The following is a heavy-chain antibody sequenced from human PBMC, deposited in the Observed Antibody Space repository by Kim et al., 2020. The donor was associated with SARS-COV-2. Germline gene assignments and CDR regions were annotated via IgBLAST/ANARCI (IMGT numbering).Heavy chain of an antibody. CDR1: GGSISSYY. CDR2: IYYSGST. CDR3: ARALYCSSISCYENYYYM. Sequence: SETRSLTCTVSGGSISSYYWSWIRQPPGKGLEWIGYIYYSGSTNYNPSLKSRVTISVDTSKNQFSLKLSSVTAADTAVYYCARALYCSSISCYENYYYM. J-gene: IGHJ6*03. D-gene: IGHD2-2*01. V-gene: IGHV4-59*01.